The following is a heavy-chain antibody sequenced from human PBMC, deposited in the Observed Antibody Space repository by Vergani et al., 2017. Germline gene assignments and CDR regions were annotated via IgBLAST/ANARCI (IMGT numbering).Heavy chain of an antibody. CDR3: ARAQRWLQLRGDFGYYFDY. J-gene: IGHJ4*02. D-gene: IGHD5-24*01. Sequence: QVQLQESGPGLVKPSETLSLTCTVSGGSISSYYWSWIRQPPGTGLEWIGYIYYSGSTNYNPSLKSRVTISVDTSKNQFSRKLSSVTAADTAVYYCARAQRWLQLRGDFGYYFDYWGQGTLVTVSS. CDR1: GGSISSYY. CDR2: IYYSGST. V-gene: IGHV4-59*01.